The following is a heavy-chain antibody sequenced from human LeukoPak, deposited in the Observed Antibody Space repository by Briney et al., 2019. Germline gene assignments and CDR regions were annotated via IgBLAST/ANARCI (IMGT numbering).Heavy chain of an antibody. J-gene: IGHJ4*02. CDR3: ARDPVPGIAAAGPAYYFDY. CDR2: IWYDGSNK. Sequence: PGRYLRLSCAASGFTFSSYGMHWVRQAPGKGLEWGAVIWYDGSNKYYADSVKGRFTISRDNSKNTLYLQMNSLRAEDTAVYYCARDPVPGIAAAGPAYYFDYWGQGTLVTVSS. CDR1: GFTFSSYG. D-gene: IGHD6-13*01. V-gene: IGHV3-33*01.